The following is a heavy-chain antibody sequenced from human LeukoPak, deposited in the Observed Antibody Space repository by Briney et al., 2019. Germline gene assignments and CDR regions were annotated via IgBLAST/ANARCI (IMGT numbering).Heavy chain of an antibody. J-gene: IGHJ6*02. Sequence: KSGGSLRLSCAASGFTFSSYSMNWVRQAPGKGLEWVSSISSSSSYVYYADSVKGRFTISRDNSKNTLYLQMNSLRAEDTAVYYCARGTMHYLKVYGMDVWGQGTTVTVSS. V-gene: IGHV3-21*01. CDR1: GFTFSSYS. D-gene: IGHD4/OR15-4a*01. CDR2: ISSSSSYV. CDR3: ARGTMHYLKVYGMDV.